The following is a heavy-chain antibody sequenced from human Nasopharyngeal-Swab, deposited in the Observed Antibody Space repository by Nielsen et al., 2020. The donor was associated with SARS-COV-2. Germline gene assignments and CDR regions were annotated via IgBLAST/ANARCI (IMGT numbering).Heavy chain of an antibody. CDR2: ISSSSRTI. V-gene: IGHV3-48*02. J-gene: IGHJ4*02. D-gene: IGHD1-26*01. CDR1: EFTFNTYD. Sequence: GGSLRLSCAASEFTFNTYDMNWVRQAPGKGLEWLSYISSSSRTIYYADSVKGRFTISRDNAKNSLYLQMNTLRDEDTAVYYRARLRYYSSDYWGQGTLVTVSS. CDR3: ARLRYYSSDY.